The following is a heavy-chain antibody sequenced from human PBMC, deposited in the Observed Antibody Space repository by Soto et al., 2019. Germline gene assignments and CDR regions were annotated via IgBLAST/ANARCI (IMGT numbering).Heavy chain of an antibody. CDR3: ARLSLIAAAGTDFDY. J-gene: IGHJ4*02. D-gene: IGHD6-13*01. CDR2: IYYSGST. Sequence: SETLSLTCTVSGGSISSSSYYWGWIRQPPGKGLEWIGSIYYSGSTYYNPSLKSRVTISVDTSKNQFSLKLSSVTAADTAVYYCARLSLIAAAGTDFDYWGQGTLVTVS. CDR1: GGSISSSSYY. V-gene: IGHV4-39*01.